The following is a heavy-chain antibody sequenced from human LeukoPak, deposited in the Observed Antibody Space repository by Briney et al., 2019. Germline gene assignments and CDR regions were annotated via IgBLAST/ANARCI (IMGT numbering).Heavy chain of an antibody. D-gene: IGHD6-6*01. CDR1: GYSFTSYW. V-gene: IGHV5-51*01. J-gene: IGHJ4*02. CDR3: ARTGGIAARSRSFDY. CDR2: IYPGDSDT. Sequence: GESLQISCKGSGYSFTSYWIGWVRQMPGKGLEWMGIIYPGDSDTRYSPSFQGQVTISADKSISTAYLQWSSLKASDTAMYYCARTGGIAARSRSFDYWGQGTLVTVSS.